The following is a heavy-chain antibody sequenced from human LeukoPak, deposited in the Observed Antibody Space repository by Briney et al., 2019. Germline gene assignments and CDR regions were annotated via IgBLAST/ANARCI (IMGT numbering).Heavy chain of an antibody. Sequence: ASVKVSCKASGYTFTDYYMHWVRQAPGQGLEWMGIINPSGGSTVYAQKFQDRVTMTRDTSASTVYMELSSLRSEDTAIYYCARERVDSGYFSRWGQGTLVTVSS. J-gene: IGHJ1*01. CDR3: ARERVDSGYFSR. V-gene: IGHV1-46*01. CDR2: INPSGGST. CDR1: GYTFTDYY. D-gene: IGHD5-12*01.